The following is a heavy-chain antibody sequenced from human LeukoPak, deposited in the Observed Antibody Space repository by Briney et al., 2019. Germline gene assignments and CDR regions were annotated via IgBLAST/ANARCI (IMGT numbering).Heavy chain of an antibody. V-gene: IGHV3-30*04. J-gene: IGHJ4*02. CDR1: GFTYSSFA. CDR2: ISYDGSAK. Sequence: GGYLRLYCAASGFTYSSFAMHWVRQAPGKGLEWVAIISYDGSAKYYADSVKGRFTISRDNSKNTLYLQMNSLRAVDTAVYYCARASTGTTSSDYWGQGTLVTVSS. D-gene: IGHD1-1*01. CDR3: ARASTGTTSSDY.